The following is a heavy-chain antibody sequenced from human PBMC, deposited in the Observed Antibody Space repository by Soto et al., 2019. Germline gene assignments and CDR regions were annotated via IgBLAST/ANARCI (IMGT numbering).Heavy chain of an antibody. CDR3: ATEGFCSNTTCYGVFDH. Sequence: QVQVVQSGAEVKKPGASVKVSCKTSGYTFTGYFIHWVRQAPGQAPECMGWINPKSGGTNYAQQFQGRVTMTRDTSISTFYMELTRLRYDDTAIYYCATEGFCSNTTCYGVFDHWGQGTPVTVSS. CDR2: INPKSGGT. D-gene: IGHD2-2*01. J-gene: IGHJ4*02. CDR1: GYTFTGYF. V-gene: IGHV1-2*02.